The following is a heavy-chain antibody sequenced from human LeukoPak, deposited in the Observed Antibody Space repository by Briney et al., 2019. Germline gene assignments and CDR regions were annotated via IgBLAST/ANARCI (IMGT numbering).Heavy chain of an antibody. CDR3: ARLNYDSSGGPLATNNWFDP. J-gene: IGHJ5*02. Sequence: SETLSLTCTVSGGSISSYYWSWIRQPPGKGLEWIGYIYYSGSTNYNPSLKSRVTISVDTSKNQFSLKLSSVTAADTAVYYCARLNYDSSGGPLATNNWFDPWGQGTLVTVSS. CDR2: IYYSGST. CDR1: GGSISSYY. D-gene: IGHD3-22*01. V-gene: IGHV4-59*08.